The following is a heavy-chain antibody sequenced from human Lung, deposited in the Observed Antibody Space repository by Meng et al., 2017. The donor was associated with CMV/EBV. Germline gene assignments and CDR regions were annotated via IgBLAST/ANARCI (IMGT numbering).Heavy chain of an antibody. CDR3: ASYRSGTPGRFDP. Sequence: SETXSLXXTVSGGSISGYYWSWIRQPPGKGLEWIGYSYYSGSTNYNPSLNSRVTISVDTSKNQFSLKLSSVTAAATAEYYCASYRSGTPGRFDPWGQGTLVTVSS. J-gene: IGHJ5*02. V-gene: IGHV4-59*01. CDR2: SYYSGST. D-gene: IGHD1-1*01. CDR1: GGSISGYY.